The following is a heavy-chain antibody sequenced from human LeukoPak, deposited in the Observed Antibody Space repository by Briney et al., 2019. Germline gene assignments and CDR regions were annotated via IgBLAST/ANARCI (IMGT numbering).Heavy chain of an antibody. CDR1: GFTFSSYA. CDR2: ISGSGGST. CDR3: AKDGSSWYMASSDY. D-gene: IGHD6-13*01. J-gene: IGHJ4*02. Sequence: GGSLRLSCAASGFTFSSYAMSWVRQAPGKGLEWASAISGSGGSTYYADSGKGRFTISRDNSKNTLYLQMNSLRAEDTAVYYCAKDGSSWYMASSDYWGQGTLVTVSS. V-gene: IGHV3-23*01.